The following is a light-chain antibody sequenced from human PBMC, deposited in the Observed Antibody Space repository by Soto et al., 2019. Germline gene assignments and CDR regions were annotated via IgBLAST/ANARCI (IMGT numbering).Light chain of an antibody. Sequence: ENVLTQSPATLSVSPGARATLSCPASQSVSSNLSWYQHKPGQAPRLLIYGASTRATGIPATFCGSGSGTEYTLTISSLQSEDFAVYYCQQYNNWPRGTFGQGTKVDIK. V-gene: IGKV3-15*01. CDR1: QSVSSN. CDR2: GAS. CDR3: QQYNNWPRGT. J-gene: IGKJ1*01.